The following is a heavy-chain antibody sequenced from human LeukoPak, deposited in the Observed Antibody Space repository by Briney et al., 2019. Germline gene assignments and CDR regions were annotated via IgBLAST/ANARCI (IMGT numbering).Heavy chain of an antibody. D-gene: IGHD3-16*02. CDR1: GFTFSSYA. V-gene: IGHV3-23*01. J-gene: IGHJ4*02. Sequence: GGSLRLSCAASGFTFSSYAMSWVRQAPGKGLEWVSVISGSGGTTYYADSVRGRFTISRDNSKNTLYLQMNSLRAEDTAVYFCAKGQSYHHYWGQGTLVTVSS. CDR2: ISGSGGTT. CDR3: AKGQSYHHY.